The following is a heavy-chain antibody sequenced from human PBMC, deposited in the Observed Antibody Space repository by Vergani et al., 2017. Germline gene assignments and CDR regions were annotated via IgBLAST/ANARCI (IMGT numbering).Heavy chain of an antibody. D-gene: IGHD7-27*01. Sequence: EVHLLESGGGLVQPGGSLRLSCAASGFTFSSYAMSWVRQAPGKGLEWVSAISGSGGSTYYADSVKGRFTISRDNSKNTLYLQMNSLRAEDTAVYYCAKDMTGDLVFDYWGQGTLVTVSS. CDR3: AKDMTGDLVFDY. J-gene: IGHJ4*02. CDR2: ISGSGGST. CDR1: GFTFSSYA. V-gene: IGHV3-23*01.